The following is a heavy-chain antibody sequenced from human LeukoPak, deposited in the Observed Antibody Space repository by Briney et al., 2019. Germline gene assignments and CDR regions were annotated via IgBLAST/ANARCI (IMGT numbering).Heavy chain of an antibody. J-gene: IGHJ4*02. CDR2: MNPNSGNT. CDR1: GGTFSSYA. V-gene: IGHV1-8*02. D-gene: IGHD6-19*01. Sequence: ASVKVSCKASGGTFSSYAISWVRQATGQGLEWMGWMNPNSGNTGYAQKFQGRVTMTRNTSISTAYMELSSLRSEDTAVYYCARGHAVAGTDYWGQGTLVTVSS. CDR3: ARGHAVAGTDY.